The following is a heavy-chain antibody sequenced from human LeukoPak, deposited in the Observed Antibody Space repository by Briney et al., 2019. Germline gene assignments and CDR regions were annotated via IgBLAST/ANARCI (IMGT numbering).Heavy chain of an antibody. J-gene: IGHJ1*01. Sequence: GRSLRLSCAASGFTFSSYGMHWVRQAPGKGLEWVAVISYDGSNKYYADSVKGRFTISRDNSKNTLYLQMNSLRAEDTAVYYCAKATTVSEGYSSSWYPYFQHWGQGTLVTVSS. D-gene: IGHD6-13*01. CDR3: AKATTVSEGYSSSWYPYFQH. CDR1: GFTFSSYG. CDR2: ISYDGSNK. V-gene: IGHV3-30*18.